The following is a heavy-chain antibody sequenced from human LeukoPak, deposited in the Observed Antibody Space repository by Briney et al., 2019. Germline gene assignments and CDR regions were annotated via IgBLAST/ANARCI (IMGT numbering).Heavy chain of an antibody. V-gene: IGHV4-4*09. CDR2: IYTSGST. J-gene: IGHJ4*02. Sequence: SETLSLTCTVSGGSISSYYWSWIRQPPGKGLEWIGYIYTSGSTSYNPSLKSRVTISVDTSKNQFSLKLSSVTAADTAVYYCARHFNPTPHFDYWGQGTLVTVSS. CDR1: GGSISSYY. CDR3: ARHFNPTPHFDY.